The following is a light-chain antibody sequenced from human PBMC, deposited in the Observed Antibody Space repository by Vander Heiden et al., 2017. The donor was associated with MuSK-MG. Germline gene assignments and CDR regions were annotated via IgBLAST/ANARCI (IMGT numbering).Light chain of an antibody. CDR3: QQYGSAPPIT. CDR2: DAS. CDR1: QSVSSSY. J-gene: IGKJ3*01. Sequence: EIVLTQSPATLSLSPGERATLSCRASQSVSSSYLAWYQQKPGLAPRLLIYDASSRATGIPVRFSGSGSGTDFTLTISRLQPEDFAVYYCQQYGSAPPITFGPGTKVDIK. V-gene: IGKV3D-20*01.